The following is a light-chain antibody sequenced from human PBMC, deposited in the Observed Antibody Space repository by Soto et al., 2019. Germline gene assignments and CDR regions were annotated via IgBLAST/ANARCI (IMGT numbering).Light chain of an antibody. J-gene: IGLJ1*01. CDR1: RSDIGSYNY. CDR2: DVT. CDR3: SSYRSTSVYV. V-gene: IGLV2-14*03. Sequence: QSVLTQPASVSGSPGQSITISCTGARSDIGSYNYVSWYQLHPDKAPKLLIYDVTSRPSGVSDRFSGSKSGTTASLIISGLQAEDEADYYCSSYRSTSVYVFGTGTKLTVL.